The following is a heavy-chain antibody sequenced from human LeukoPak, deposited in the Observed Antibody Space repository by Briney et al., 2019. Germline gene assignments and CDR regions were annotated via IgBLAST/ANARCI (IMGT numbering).Heavy chain of an antibody. CDR1: GFTFRNHA. CDR2: IGDSGIST. V-gene: IGHV3-23*01. J-gene: IGHJ4*02. D-gene: IGHD3/OR15-3a*01. CDR3: ARAFGLTDY. Sequence: GGSLRLSCGASGFTFRNHAMSWVRQAPGKGLEWVSAIGDSGISTFYADSVKGRFTISRDNAKNSLYLQMNSLRDEDTAVYYCARAFGLTDYWGQGTLVTVSS.